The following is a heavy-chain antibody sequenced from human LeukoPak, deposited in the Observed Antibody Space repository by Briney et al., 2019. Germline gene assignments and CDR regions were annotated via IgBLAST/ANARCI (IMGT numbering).Heavy chain of an antibody. CDR1: GYSISSGYY. CDR3: AREGYSYGYPNYFDY. Sequence: SETLSLTCTVSGYSISSGYYWGWIRQPPGKGLEWIGNIYHSGSTYNNPSLQSRVTISVGTSKNQFSLKLSSVTASDTAVYFCAREGYSYGYPNYFDYWGQGALVTVSS. D-gene: IGHD5-18*01. CDR2: IYHSGST. J-gene: IGHJ4*02. V-gene: IGHV4-38-2*02.